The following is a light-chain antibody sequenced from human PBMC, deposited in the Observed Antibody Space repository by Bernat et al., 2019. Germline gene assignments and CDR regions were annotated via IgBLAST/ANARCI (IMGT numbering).Light chain of an antibody. V-gene: IGKV3-20*01. CDR2: GAS. CDR1: QSVSSSY. CDR3: QQYGSSPALT. Sequence: EIVLTQSPGTLSLSPGERATLSCRASQSVSSSYLAWYQQKPGQAPRLLIYGASSRATGLPDRFSGSGSGTDFTLTISRLEPEDFAVYYCQQYGSSPALTVGGGTKVEIK. J-gene: IGKJ4*01.